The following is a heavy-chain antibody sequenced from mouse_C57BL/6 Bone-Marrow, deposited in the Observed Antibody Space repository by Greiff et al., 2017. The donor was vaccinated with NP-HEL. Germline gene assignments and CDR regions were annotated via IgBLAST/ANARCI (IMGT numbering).Heavy chain of an antibody. V-gene: IGHV5-6*01. CDR1: GFTFSSYG. Sequence: EVKLQESGGDLVKPGGSLKLSCAASGFTFSSYGMSWVRQTPDKRLEWVATISSGGSYTYYPDSVKGRFTISRDNAKNTLYLQMSSLKSEDTAMYYCASHYYGSSLDYWGQGTTLTVSS. J-gene: IGHJ2*01. CDR3: ASHYYGSSLDY. D-gene: IGHD1-1*01. CDR2: ISSGGSYT.